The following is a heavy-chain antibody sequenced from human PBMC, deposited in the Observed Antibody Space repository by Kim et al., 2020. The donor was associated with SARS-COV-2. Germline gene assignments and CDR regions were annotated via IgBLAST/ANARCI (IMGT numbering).Heavy chain of an antibody. CDR1: GYTFTSYG. J-gene: IGHJ4*02. Sequence: ASVKVSCKASGYTFTSYGISWVRQAPGQGLEWMGWISAYNGNTNYAQKLQGRVTMTTDTSTSTAYMELRSLRSDDTAVYYCARAGFRGDIVVVPAAIVPDYWGQGTLVTVSS. CDR3: ARAGFRGDIVVVPAAIVPDY. V-gene: IGHV1-18*04. D-gene: IGHD2-2*02. CDR2: ISAYNGNT.